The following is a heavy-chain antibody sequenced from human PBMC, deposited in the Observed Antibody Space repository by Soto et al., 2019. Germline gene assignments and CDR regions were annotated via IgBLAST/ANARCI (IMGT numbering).Heavy chain of an antibody. D-gene: IGHD2-21*02. J-gene: IGHJ6*02. Sequence: GGSLRLSCAASGFTFSSYGMHWVRQAPGKGLEWVAVISYDGSNKYYADSVKGRFTISRDNSKNTLYLQMNSLRAEDTAVYYCAKDRGSGGDFWEPSSYYYGMDVWGQGTTVTVSS. V-gene: IGHV3-30*18. CDR3: AKDRGSGGDFWEPSSYYYGMDV. CDR1: GFTFSSYG. CDR2: ISYDGSNK.